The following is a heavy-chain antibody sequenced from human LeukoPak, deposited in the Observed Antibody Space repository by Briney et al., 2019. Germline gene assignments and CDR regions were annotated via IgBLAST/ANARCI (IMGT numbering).Heavy chain of an antibody. CDR3: ARVARQYDIPY. CDR1: GYSITSGYY. Sequence: SETLSLTCTVSGYSITSGYYWGWIRPPPGKGLEWIGSIYYSGSTYYNPSLKSRVTISIDTSKNQFSLKLSSVTAAGTAVYYCARVARQYDIPYWGQGALVTVSS. CDR2: IYYSGST. D-gene: IGHD3-9*01. V-gene: IGHV4-38-2*02. J-gene: IGHJ4*02.